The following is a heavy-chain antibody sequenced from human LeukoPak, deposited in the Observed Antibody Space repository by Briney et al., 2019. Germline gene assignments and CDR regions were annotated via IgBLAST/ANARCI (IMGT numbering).Heavy chain of an antibody. CDR2: ITSGFTP. CDR1: GLTFSNYA. V-gene: IGHV3-23*01. CDR3: AKDYSDSRVGDVFLEY. J-gene: IGHJ4*02. Sequence: GGSLSLSCAASGLTFSNYAMSWFRQAPGKGLEWVSGITSGFTPRYADSVKGRFTISRDNSKNTFHLQMNSLRAEDTAVYYCAKDYSDSRVGDVFLEYWGQGTLVTVSS. D-gene: IGHD1-26*01.